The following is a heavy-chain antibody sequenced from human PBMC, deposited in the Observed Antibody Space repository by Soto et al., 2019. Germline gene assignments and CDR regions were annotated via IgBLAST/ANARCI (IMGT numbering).Heavy chain of an antibody. CDR1: GFTFSSYA. D-gene: IGHD3-22*01. Sequence: GGSLRLSCAASGFTFSSYAMSWVRQAPGKGLEWVSAISGSGVSTYCADSVKGRFTISRDNSKNTLYLQMNSLRAEDTAVYYCAKSPGTYYYDSSGYYHYDYWGQGTLVTVSS. J-gene: IGHJ4*02. CDR3: AKSPGTYYYDSSGYYHYDY. V-gene: IGHV3-23*01. CDR2: ISGSGVST.